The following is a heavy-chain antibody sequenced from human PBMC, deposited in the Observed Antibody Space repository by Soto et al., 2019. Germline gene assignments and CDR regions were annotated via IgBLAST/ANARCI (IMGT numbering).Heavy chain of an antibody. V-gene: IGHV1-69*18. CDR2: LAPISGSP. CDR3: AMIGVGTRR. J-gene: IGHJ3*01. CDR1: GDTFSHYV. Sequence: VQMVQSGAEVKEPGSSVKVSCTNSGDTFSHYVMSWVRQAPGQGLEWMGSLAPISGSPNYAERFEGRLTIRADARTRTMYMELRSLNYDDTAVNYCAMIGVGTRRWGHGTMVTVSS. D-gene: IGHD1-26*01.